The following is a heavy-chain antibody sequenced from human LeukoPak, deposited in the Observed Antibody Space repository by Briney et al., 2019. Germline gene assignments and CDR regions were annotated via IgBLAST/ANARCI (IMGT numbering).Heavy chain of an antibody. CDR3: AAPERGVGYYYYMDV. D-gene: IGHD1-1*01. CDR2: IIPIFGTA. J-gene: IGHJ6*03. CDR1: GGTFSSYA. Sequence: SVKVSCKASGGTFSSYAISWVRQAPGQGLEWMVGIIPIFGTANYAQKFQGRVTITADESTSTAYMELSSLRSEDTAVYYCAAPERGVGYYYYMDVWGKGTTVTVSS. V-gene: IGHV1-69*01.